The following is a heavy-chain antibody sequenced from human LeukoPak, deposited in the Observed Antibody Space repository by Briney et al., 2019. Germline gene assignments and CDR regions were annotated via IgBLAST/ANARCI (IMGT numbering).Heavy chain of an antibody. CDR1: GGSFSGYY. CDR2: INHSGST. CDR3: ARLSYCSGGSCYDSDY. V-gene: IGHV4-34*01. J-gene: IGHJ4*02. Sequence: SETLSLTCAVYGGSFSGYYWSWIRQPPGKGLEWIGEINHSGSTNYSPSLKSRVTISVDTSKNQFSLKLSSVTAADTAVYYCARLSYCSGGSCYDSDYWGQGTLVTVSS. D-gene: IGHD2-15*01.